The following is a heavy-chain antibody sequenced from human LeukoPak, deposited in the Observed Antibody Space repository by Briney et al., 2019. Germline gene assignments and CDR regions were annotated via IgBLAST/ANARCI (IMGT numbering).Heavy chain of an antibody. Sequence: PGGSLRLSCAASGFTFSSYSMNWVRQAPGKGLEWVSSISSSSSYIYYADSMKGRFTISRDNAKNSLYLQMNSLRAEDTAVYYCANAVDYYDSSGYYYVFDYWGQGTLVTVSS. V-gene: IGHV3-21*01. CDR2: ISSSSSYI. CDR1: GFTFSSYS. D-gene: IGHD3-22*01. CDR3: ANAVDYYDSSGYYYVFDY. J-gene: IGHJ4*02.